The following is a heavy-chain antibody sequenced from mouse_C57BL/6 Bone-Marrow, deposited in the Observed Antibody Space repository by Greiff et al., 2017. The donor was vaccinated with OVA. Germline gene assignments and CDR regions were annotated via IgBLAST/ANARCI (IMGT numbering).Heavy chain of an antibody. J-gene: IGHJ3*01. CDR3: ARGLTGTGFAY. Sequence: EVHLVESGGDLVKPGGSLKLSCAASGFTFSSYGMSWVRQTPDKRLEWVATISSGGSYTYYPDSVKGRFTISRDNAKNTLYLQMSSLKSEDTAMYYCARGLTGTGFAYWGQGTLVTVSA. D-gene: IGHD4-1*01. V-gene: IGHV5-6*01. CDR2: ISSGGSYT. CDR1: GFTFSSYG.